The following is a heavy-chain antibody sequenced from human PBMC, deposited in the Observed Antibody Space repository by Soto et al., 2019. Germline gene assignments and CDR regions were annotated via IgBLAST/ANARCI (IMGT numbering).Heavy chain of an antibody. CDR3: ARGSAAGTKSPFDY. V-gene: IGHV4-59*01. Sequence: SETLSLTCTVSGGSISSYYWSWTRQPPGKGLEWIGYIHYSGSTNYNPSLKSRVTISVDTSKNQLSLKLSSVTAADTAVYYCARGSAAGTKSPFDYWGQGTLVTVSS. J-gene: IGHJ4*02. CDR1: GGSISSYY. D-gene: IGHD6-13*01. CDR2: IHYSGST.